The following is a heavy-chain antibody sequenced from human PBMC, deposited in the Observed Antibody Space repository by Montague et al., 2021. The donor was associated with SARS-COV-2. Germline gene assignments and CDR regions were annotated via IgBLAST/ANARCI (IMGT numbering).Heavy chain of an antibody. CDR3: AAEMATISAPLDY. CDR1: GFTFSSYA. Sequence: SLRLSCAASGFTFSSYAMSWVRQAPGKGLEWVSSITGSGGGTDYADSVKGRFTISRDNSKNTLYLQMNSLRAEDTAVYYCAAEMATISAPLDYWGQGTLVTVSS. CDR2: ITGSGGGT. D-gene: IGHD5-24*01. J-gene: IGHJ4*02. V-gene: IGHV3-23*01.